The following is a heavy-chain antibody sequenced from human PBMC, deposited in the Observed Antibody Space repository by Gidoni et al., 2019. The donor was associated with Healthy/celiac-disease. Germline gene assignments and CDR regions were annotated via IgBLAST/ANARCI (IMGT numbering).Heavy chain of an antibody. D-gene: IGHD3-22*01. CDR2: ISGSGGST. V-gene: IGHV3-23*01. J-gene: IGHJ4*02. Sequence: EVQLLESGGGLVQPGGSLRLSCAASGFTFSSYAMSWVRQAPGKGLEWVSAISGSGGSTYYADSVKGRFTISRDNAKNTLYLQMNSLRAEDTAVYYCAKVGSSGYYYLLFDYWGQGTLVTVSS. CDR3: AKVGSSGYYYLLFDY. CDR1: GFTFSSYA.